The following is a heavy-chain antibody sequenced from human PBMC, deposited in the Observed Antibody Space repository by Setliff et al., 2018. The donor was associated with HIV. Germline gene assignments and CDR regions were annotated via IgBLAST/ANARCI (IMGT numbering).Heavy chain of an antibody. CDR1: GGSFSGHY. CDR3: ARVRTGSYFQRLDYYYMDV. V-gene: IGHV4-34*01. D-gene: IGHD3-9*01. Sequence: PSETLSLTCAVYGGSFSGHYWSWIRQPPGKGLEWIGEINHSGSTNYNPSLKSRVTISVDTSKNQFSLKLSSVTAADTAVYFCARVRTGSYFQRLDYYYMDVWGKGTTVTVS. J-gene: IGHJ6*03. CDR2: INHSGST.